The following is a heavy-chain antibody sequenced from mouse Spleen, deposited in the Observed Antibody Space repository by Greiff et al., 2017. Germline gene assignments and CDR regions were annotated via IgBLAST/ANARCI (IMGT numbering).Heavy chain of an antibody. J-gene: IGHJ4*01. Sequence: VQLQQSGPELVKPGASVKMSCKASGYTFTDYNMHWVKQSHGKSLEWIGYINPNNGGTSYNQKFKGKATLTVNKSSSTAYMELRSLTSEDSAVYYCAREGYYGSSSYAMDYWGQGTSVTVSS. V-gene: IGHV1-22*01. D-gene: IGHD1-1*01. CDR2: INPNNGGT. CDR3: AREGYYGSSSYAMDY. CDR1: GYTFTDYN.